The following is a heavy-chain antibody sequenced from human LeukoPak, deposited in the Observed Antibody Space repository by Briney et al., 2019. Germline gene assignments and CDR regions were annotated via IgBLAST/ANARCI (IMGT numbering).Heavy chain of an antibody. J-gene: IGHJ4*02. CDR3: AKEVGGSTDY. CDR1: GFTFDDYA. D-gene: IGHD6-25*01. Sequence: GGSLRLSCAASGFTFDDYAMHWVRQAPGKGLEWVSAISGSGGSTYYADSVKGRFTISRDNSKNTLYLQMNSLRAGDTAVYYCAKEVGGSTDYWGQGTLVTVSS. CDR2: ISGSGGST. V-gene: IGHV3-23*01.